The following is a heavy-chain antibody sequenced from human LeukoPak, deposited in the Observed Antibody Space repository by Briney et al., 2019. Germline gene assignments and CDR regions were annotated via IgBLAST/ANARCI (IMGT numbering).Heavy chain of an antibody. V-gene: IGHV3-48*02. J-gene: IGHJ6*02. Sequence: PGGSLRLSCAASGFTFSSHSMNWVRQAPGKGLEWLSYISSSGIPIYYADSVKGRFTISRDNAKNSLYLQMNSLRDEDTAVYYCARERYCGGDCYSFYYYGLDVWGQGTTVTVSS. CDR3: ARERYCGGDCYSFYYYGLDV. CDR2: ISSSGIPI. CDR1: GFTFSSHS. D-gene: IGHD2-21*02.